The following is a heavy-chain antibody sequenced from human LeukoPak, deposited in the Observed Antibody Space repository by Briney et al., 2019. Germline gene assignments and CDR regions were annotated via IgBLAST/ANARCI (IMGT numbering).Heavy chain of an antibody. CDR1: GYTFTSYD. CDR2: MNPNSGNT. D-gene: IGHD1-1*01. J-gene: IGHJ6*02. Sequence: GASVKDSCKASGYTFTSYDINWVRQATGQGLEWMGWMNPNSGNTGYAQKFQGRVTMTRNTSISTAYMELSSLRSEDTAVYYCARVLDPNYGMDVWGQGTTVTVSS. V-gene: IGHV1-8*01. CDR3: ARVLDPNYGMDV.